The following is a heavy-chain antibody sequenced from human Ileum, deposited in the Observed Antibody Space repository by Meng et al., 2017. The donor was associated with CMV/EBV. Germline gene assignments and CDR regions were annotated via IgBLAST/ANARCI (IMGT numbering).Heavy chain of an antibody. D-gene: IGHD3-3*01. Sequence: ASGFNFNKNSMNWVRQAPGKGLEWVSSISSTSTYIYYADSVEGRFTISRDNARNSLYLQMNSLRDEDTAVYYCTNHDFWSGSSLDCWGQGTLVTVSS. CDR3: TNHDFWSGSSLDC. CDR2: ISSTSTYI. CDR1: GFNFNKNS. J-gene: IGHJ4*02. V-gene: IGHV3-21*01.